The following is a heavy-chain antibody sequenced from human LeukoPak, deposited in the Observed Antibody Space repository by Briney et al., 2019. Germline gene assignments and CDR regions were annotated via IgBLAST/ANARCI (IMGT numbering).Heavy chain of an antibody. CDR3: ARSRSAVAGFDY. V-gene: IGHV1-69*02. Sequence: GASVKVSCKASGGTFSSYTISWLRQAPGQGLEWMGRIIPILGIANYAQKFQGRVTITADKSTSTAYMELSSLRSEDTAVYYCARSRSAVAGFDYWGQGTLVTVSS. J-gene: IGHJ4*02. CDR1: GGTFSSYT. CDR2: IIPILGIA. D-gene: IGHD6-19*01.